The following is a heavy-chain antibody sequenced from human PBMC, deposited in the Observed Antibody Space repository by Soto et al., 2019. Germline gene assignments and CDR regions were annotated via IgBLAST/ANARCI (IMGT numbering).Heavy chain of an antibody. CDR3: ARGARTTTYWFDP. CDR1: GGTFSSYT. D-gene: IGHD4-17*01. J-gene: IGHJ5*02. V-gene: IGHV1-69*02. Sequence: QVQLVQSGAEVKKPGSSVKVSCKASGGTFSSYTISWVRQAPRQGLEWMGRIIPILGIANYAQKFQGRVTITADKSTSTAYMELRSLRSEDTAVYYCARGARTTTYWFDPWGQGTLVTVSS. CDR2: IIPILGIA.